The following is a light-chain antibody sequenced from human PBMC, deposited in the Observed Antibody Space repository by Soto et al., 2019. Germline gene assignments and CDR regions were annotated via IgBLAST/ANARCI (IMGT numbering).Light chain of an antibody. CDR1: QSISSW. Sequence: DIQMAQSASTLSASVGDRVTITFRASQSISSWLAWYQQKPGKAPKLLIYDVSTLDSGVPSRFSGSASGTEFTLTISSLESDDFATYYCQQYHRYSTFGQGTKVDIK. CDR3: QQYHRYST. V-gene: IGKV1-5*01. CDR2: DVS. J-gene: IGKJ1*01.